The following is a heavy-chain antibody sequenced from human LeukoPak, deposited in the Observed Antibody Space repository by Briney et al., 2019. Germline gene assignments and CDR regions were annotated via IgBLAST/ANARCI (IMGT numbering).Heavy chain of an antibody. CDR1: GFTLSSFG. D-gene: IGHD5-18*01. Sequence: GGSLRLSCAASGFTLSSFGMHWVRQAPGKGLEWVAAISFDGNNKYYADSVKGRFTISSDNSKNTLYLQMNSLRAEDTAVYYCAKDTYSSGYFDYWGQGTLVTVSS. J-gene: IGHJ4*02. CDR3: AKDTYSSGYFDY. V-gene: IGHV3-30*18. CDR2: ISFDGNNK.